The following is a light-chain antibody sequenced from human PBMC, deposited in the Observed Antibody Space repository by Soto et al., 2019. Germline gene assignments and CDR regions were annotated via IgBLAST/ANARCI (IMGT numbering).Light chain of an antibody. CDR3: SSYTNTNTWV. V-gene: IGLV2-14*01. CDR1: SSDVGGYNF. Sequence: QSALTQPASVSESPGQSITISCTGTSSDVGGYNFVSWYQQNPGDAPRLLIYEVTNRPSGVSNRFSGSKSGNTASLTISGLQAEDEADYYCSSYTNTNTWVFGGGTKLTVL. CDR2: EVT. J-gene: IGLJ3*02.